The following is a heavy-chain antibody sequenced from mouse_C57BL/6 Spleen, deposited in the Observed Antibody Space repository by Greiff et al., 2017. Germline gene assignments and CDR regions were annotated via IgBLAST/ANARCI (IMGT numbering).Heavy chain of an antibody. Sequence: EVQLVESEGGLVQPGRSMKLSCTASGFTFSDYYMAWVRQVPEKGLEWVANINYDGSSTYYLDSLKSRFIISRDNAKNILYLQMSSLKSEDTATYYCARGGVYGNYFDYWGQGTTLTVSS. CDR2: INYDGSST. J-gene: IGHJ2*01. CDR1: GFTFSDYY. D-gene: IGHD2-1*01. CDR3: ARGGVYGNYFDY. V-gene: IGHV5-16*01.